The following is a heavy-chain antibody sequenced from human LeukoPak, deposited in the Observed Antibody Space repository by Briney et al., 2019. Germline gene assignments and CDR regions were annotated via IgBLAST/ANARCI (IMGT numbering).Heavy chain of an antibody. V-gene: IGHV4-34*01. D-gene: IGHD3-10*01. J-gene: IGHJ5*02. CDR2: INHSGAT. CDR1: GGSLNGYH. Sequence: SETLSLTCAVYGGSLNGYHWSWIRQSPGKGLEWIGEINHSGATDYKSSLRSRITLSVDASKKQFSLKLSSVTAADTAVYYCARGGIRIWFGESLAWFDPWGQGTLVTVSS. CDR3: ARGGIRIWFGESLAWFDP.